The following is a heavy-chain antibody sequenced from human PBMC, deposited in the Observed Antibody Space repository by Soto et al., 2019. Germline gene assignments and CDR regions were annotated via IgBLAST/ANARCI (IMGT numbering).Heavy chain of an antibody. CDR1: DDSINSDKYY. V-gene: IGHV4-39*01. D-gene: IGHD3-9*01. CDR2: IYYRGNA. Sequence: PSETLSLTCSVSDDSINSDKYYWGWIRQPPGKGLEWIGSIYYRGNANYNPSLRTRVTISLDKSKSQFSLKLNSVTAADSAVYFCARLEGLATISYYFDFWGPGALVTVSS. J-gene: IGHJ4*02. CDR3: ARLEGLATISYYFDF.